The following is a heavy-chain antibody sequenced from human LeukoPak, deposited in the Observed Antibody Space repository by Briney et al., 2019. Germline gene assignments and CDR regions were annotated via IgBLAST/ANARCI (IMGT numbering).Heavy chain of an antibody. V-gene: IGHV3-33*06. CDR3: AKDRDFWSGYYNYYGMDV. D-gene: IGHD3-3*01. CDR1: GFLFSSYT. J-gene: IGHJ6*02. Sequence: PGGSLRLSCAASGFLFSSYTMNWVRQAPGKGLEWVAVIWYDGSNKYYADSVKGRFTISRDNSKNTLYLQMNSLRAEDTAVYYCAKDRDFWSGYYNYYGMDVWGQGTTVTVPS. CDR2: IWYDGSNK.